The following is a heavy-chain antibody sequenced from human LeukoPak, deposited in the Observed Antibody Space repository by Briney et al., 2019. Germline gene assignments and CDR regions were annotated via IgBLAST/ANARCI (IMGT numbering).Heavy chain of an antibody. CDR3: ARCHYYDSSGYLRLYYFDC. Sequence: ASVKVSCKASGYTFTGYYMHWVRQAPGQGLEWMGRINPNSGGTNYAQKFQGRVTMTRDTSISTAYMELSRLRSEDTAVYYCARCHYYDSSGYLRLYYFDCWGQGTLVTVSS. D-gene: IGHD3-22*01. V-gene: IGHV1-2*06. J-gene: IGHJ4*02. CDR1: GYTFTGYY. CDR2: INPNSGGT.